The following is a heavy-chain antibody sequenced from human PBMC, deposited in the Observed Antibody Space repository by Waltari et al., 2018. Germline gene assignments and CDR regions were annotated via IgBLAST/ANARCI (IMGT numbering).Heavy chain of an antibody. CDR3: AKDRGRRAAAVSAFDI. V-gene: IGHV3-23*03. J-gene: IGHJ3*02. D-gene: IGHD6-13*01. Sequence: EVQLLESGGGLVQPGGSLRLSCAASGFTFSSSAMSWVRQAPGKGLEWVSVIYSGGSTYYADSVKGRFTISRDNSKNTLYLQMNSLRAEDTAVYYCAKDRGRRAAAVSAFDIWGQGTMVTVSS. CDR1: GFTFSSSA. CDR2: IYSGGST.